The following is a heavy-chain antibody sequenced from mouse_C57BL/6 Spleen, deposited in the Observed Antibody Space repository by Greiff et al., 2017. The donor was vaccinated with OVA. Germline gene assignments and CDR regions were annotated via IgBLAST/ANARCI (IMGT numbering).Heavy chain of an antibody. J-gene: IGHJ4*01. V-gene: IGHV5-17*01. Sequence: EVQGVESGGGLVKPGGSLKLSCAASGFTFSDYGMHWVRQAPEKGLEWVAYIRSGSSTIYYADTVKGRFTISRDNAKNTLFLQMTSLRSEDTAMYYGARSFTTVVATDFAMDYWGQGTSVTVAS. CDR1: GFTFSDYG. CDR3: ARSFTTVVATDFAMDY. CDR2: IRSGSSTI. D-gene: IGHD1-1*01.